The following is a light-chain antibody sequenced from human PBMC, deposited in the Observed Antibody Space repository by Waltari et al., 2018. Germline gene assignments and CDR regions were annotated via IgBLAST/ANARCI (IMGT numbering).Light chain of an antibody. J-gene: IGKJ1*01. CDR3: QNHERLPAT. Sequence: EIVLTQSPGTLSVSPGARATLSCTASQNIGRYIVWYQQKPGQAPRLLIYEASRRATGITDRFSGSGSGTDFSLTISRLETEDFAVYYCQNHERLPATFGQGTKVEIK. V-gene: IGKV3-20*01. CDR1: QNIGRY. CDR2: EAS.